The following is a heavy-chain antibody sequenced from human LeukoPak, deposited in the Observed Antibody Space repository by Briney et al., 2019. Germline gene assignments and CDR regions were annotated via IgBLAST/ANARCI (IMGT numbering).Heavy chain of an antibody. D-gene: IGHD3-22*01. CDR1: GFIFCTYG. V-gene: IGHV3-33*06. J-gene: IGHJ4*02. CDR3: AKFPNLQDSSGYYYFEF. CDR2: IWYDGSNK. Sequence: HPGRSLRLSCAASGFIFCTYGMHWVRQAPGKGLEWVAVIWYDGSNKYYADSVRGRFTISRDNSKNRLYLQMNSLRAEDTALYYCAKFPNLQDSSGYYYFEFWGQGTLVTVSS.